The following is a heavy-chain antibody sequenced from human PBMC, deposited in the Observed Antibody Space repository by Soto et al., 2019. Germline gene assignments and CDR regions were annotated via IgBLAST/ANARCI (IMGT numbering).Heavy chain of an antibody. J-gene: IGHJ4*02. CDR1: GFTFSSYW. V-gene: IGHV3-7*05. D-gene: IGHD6-13*01. CDR2: IKQDGSEK. Sequence: GGSLRLSCAASGFTFSSYWMSWVRQAPGKGLEWVANIKQDGSEKYYVDSVKGRFTISRDNAKNSLYLQMNSLRAEDTAVYYCAREPGYSTSLDGIDFWGQGTLVTVSS. CDR3: AREPGYSTSLDGIDF.